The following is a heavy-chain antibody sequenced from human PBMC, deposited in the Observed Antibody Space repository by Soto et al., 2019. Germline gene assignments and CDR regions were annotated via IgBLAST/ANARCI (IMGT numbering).Heavy chain of an antibody. V-gene: IGHV4-61*01. D-gene: IGHD1-26*01. CDR2: IYYSGST. CDR3: AREGRWERSDY. CDR1: GGSVSSGSYY. Sequence: PSETLSLTCTVSGGSVSSGSYYWSWIRQPPGKGLEWIGYIYYSGSTNYNPSLKSRVTISVDTSKNQFSLKLSSVTAADTAVYYCAREGRWERSDYWGQGTLVTVSS. J-gene: IGHJ4*02.